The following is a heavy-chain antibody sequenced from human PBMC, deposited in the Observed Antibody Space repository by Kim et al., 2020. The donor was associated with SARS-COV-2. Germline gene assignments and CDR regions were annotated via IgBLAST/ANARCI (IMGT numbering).Heavy chain of an antibody. V-gene: IGHV3-23*01. D-gene: IGHD3-16*01. CDR3: AASLGALYSFNS. CDR2: IAAGGGST. J-gene: IGHJ4*02. CDR1: GFTFSSFA. Sequence: GGSLRLSCVASGFTFSSFAMTWVRQRPGRGLEWVSHIAAGGGSTYTPAVKGRATISRDNSKRTVYLSLDDMGPEDTAFYYCAASLGALYSFNSWGQGALV.